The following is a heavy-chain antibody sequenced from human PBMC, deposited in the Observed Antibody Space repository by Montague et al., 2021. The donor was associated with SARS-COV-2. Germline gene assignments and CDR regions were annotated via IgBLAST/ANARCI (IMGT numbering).Heavy chain of an antibody. V-gene: IGHV4-34*01. J-gene: IGHJ4*02. Sequence: SETLSLTCAVYGGSFSDYYWSWIRQPPGKGLAWIGEINHRGTSNYNPSLKSRVSISIDTSKSQFSLFLGSVTAADTAVYYCARGRQHFNMIVVVMTGGEYYFDYWAQGILVTVSS. CDR1: GGSFSDYY. CDR2: INHRGTS. D-gene: IGHD3-22*01. CDR3: ARGRQHFNMIVVVMTGGEYYFDY.